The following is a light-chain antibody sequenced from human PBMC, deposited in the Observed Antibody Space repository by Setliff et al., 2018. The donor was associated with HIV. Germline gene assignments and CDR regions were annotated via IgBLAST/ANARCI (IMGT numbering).Light chain of an antibody. V-gene: IGLV1-44*01. J-gene: IGLJ1*01. CDR1: NSNIGTTT. CDR2: TNS. Sequence: QSALTQSPSVSGTPGQGVTISCSGSNSNIGTTTVNWYQRLPGAAPKLLIYTNSHRPSGVPDRFSGSKSGTSASLAISGLQSEDEAEYYCASWDDSLKVYVFGSGTKVTVL. CDR3: ASWDDSLKVYV.